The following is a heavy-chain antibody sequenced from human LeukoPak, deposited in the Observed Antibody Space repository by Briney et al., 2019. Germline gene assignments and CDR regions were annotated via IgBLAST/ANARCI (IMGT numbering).Heavy chain of an antibody. V-gene: IGHV3-9*03. CDR3: AKARYSGYADAFDI. Sequence: GGSLRLSCAASGFTFEDYAMHWVRQAPGKGLEWVSGISWNSGSIGYADSVKGRFTISRDNAKNSLYLQMNSLRAEDMALYYCAKARYSGYADAFDIWGQGTMVTVSS. D-gene: IGHD5-12*01. CDR1: GFTFEDYA. CDR2: ISWNSGSI. J-gene: IGHJ3*02.